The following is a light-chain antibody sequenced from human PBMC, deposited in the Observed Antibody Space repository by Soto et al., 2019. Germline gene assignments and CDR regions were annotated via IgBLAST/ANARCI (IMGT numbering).Light chain of an antibody. J-gene: IGLJ2*01. CDR2: GNN. V-gene: IGLV1-40*01. CDR1: SSNIGAGYD. CDR3: QSYDSSLGGHVV. Sequence: QSVLTQPPSGSGAPGQRVTISCTGSSSNIGAGYDVHWYQQLPGTAPKLLIYGNNNRPSGVPDRFSGSKSGTSASLAITGLQAEDEADYYCQSYDSSLGGHVVFGGGTKLTVL.